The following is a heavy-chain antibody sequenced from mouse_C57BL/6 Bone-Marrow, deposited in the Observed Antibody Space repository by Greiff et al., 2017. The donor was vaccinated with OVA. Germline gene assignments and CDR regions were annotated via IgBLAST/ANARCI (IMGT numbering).Heavy chain of an antibody. V-gene: IGHV1-50*01. Sequence: QVQLQQPGAELVKPGASVKLSCKASGYTFTSYWMQWVKQRPGQGLEWIGEIDPSDSYTNYNQKFKGKATLTVDTSSSTAYMQLSSLTSEDSAVYYCARSAAQATAWVAYWGQGTLVTVSA. D-gene: IGHD3-2*02. CDR2: IDPSDSYT. J-gene: IGHJ3*01. CDR1: GYTFTSYW. CDR3: ARSAAQATAWVAY.